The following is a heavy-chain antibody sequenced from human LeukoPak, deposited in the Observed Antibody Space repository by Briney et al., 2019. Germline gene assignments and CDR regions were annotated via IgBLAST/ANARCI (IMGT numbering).Heavy chain of an antibody. V-gene: IGHV3-21*01. J-gene: IGHJ4*02. Sequence: GGSLRLSCAASGFTFDDYGMSWVRQAPGKGLEWVSSISSSSSYIYYADSVKGRFTISRDNAKNSLYLQMNSLRAEDTAVYYCARELEIDYWGQGTLVTVSS. CDR1: GFTFDDYG. CDR2: ISSSSSYI. D-gene: IGHD6-6*01. CDR3: ARELEIDY.